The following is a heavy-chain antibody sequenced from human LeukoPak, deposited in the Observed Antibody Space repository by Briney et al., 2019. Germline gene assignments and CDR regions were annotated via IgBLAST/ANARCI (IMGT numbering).Heavy chain of an antibody. Sequence: GESLKLSCKGSGYSFTSYWIGWVRQMPGKGLEWMGIIYPGDSDTRYSPSFQGQVTISADKSISTAYLQWSSLKASDTAMYYCARHSDIWFGEVDPWGQGTLVTVSS. D-gene: IGHD3-10*01. J-gene: IGHJ5*02. V-gene: IGHV5-51*01. CDR3: ARHSDIWFGEVDP. CDR1: GYSFTSYW. CDR2: IYPGDSDT.